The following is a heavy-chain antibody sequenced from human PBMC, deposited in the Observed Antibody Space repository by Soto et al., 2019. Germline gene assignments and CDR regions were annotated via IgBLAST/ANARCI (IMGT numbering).Heavy chain of an antibody. J-gene: IGHJ4*02. CDR1: GGSISSGGYS. D-gene: IGHD1-1*01. Sequence: SETLSLTCXVSGGSISSGGYSWSWIRQPPGKGLEWIGYIYHSGSTYYNPSLKSRVTISVDRSKNQFSLKLSSVTAADTAVYYCARRYGYSFDYWGQGTLVTVSS. CDR2: IYHSGST. CDR3: ARRYGYSFDY. V-gene: IGHV4-30-2*01.